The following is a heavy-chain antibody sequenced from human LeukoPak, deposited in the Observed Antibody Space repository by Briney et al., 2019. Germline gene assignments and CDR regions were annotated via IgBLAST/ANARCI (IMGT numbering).Heavy chain of an antibody. J-gene: IGHJ4*02. D-gene: IGHD1-7*01. CDR1: GFTFSVYG. V-gene: IGHV3-23*01. Sequence: PGGSLRLSCAASGFTFSVYGMSWVRQAPGKGLEWVSSIGGGDTYYADSVKGRFTVSRDNSKNTVFLELSSLRPEDTAVYYCARDAIHGNSIWDSFAYWGQGSLVTVCS. CDR2: IGGGDT. CDR3: ARDAIHGNSIWDSFAY.